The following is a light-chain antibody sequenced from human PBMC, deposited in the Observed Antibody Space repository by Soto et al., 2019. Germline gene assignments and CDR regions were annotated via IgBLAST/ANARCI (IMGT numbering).Light chain of an antibody. CDR3: QHRSNWPVT. CDR2: DAS. V-gene: IGKV3-11*01. CDR1: QSVSIF. J-gene: IGKJ3*01. Sequence: EIVLTQSPVTLSLSPGERATLSCRASQSVSIFLAWYQQKPGQAPRLLIYDASNRATGIPARFSGSGSGTDFTLTISSLGPEDFAVYYCQHRSNWPVTFGPGTKVDIK.